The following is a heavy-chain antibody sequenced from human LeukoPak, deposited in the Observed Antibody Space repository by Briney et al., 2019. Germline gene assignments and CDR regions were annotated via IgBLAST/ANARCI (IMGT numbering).Heavy chain of an antibody. CDR3: GSQVETFYMDV. CDR2: IIESGSST. J-gene: IGHJ6*03. D-gene: IGHD5-24*01. V-gene: IGHV3-11*04. Sequence: GGSLRLSCVASGFTLSDSDMSWIRQAPGKGLEWVSYIIESGSSTYYADSVTGRFTNSRDNAKNSLYLQMNSLRDEDTGVYYCGSQVETFYMDVWGKGTTVTVSS. CDR1: GFTLSDSD.